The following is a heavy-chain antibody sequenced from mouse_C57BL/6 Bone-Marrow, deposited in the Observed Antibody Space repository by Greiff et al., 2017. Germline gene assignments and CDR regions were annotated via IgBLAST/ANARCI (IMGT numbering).Heavy chain of an antibody. CDR3: TTTAMDY. CDR1: GFNIKDDY. V-gene: IGHV14-4*01. CDR2: IDPENGDT. Sequence: VQLKQSGAELVRPGASVKLSCTASGFNIKDDYMHWVQQRPEQGLEWIGWIDPENGDTEYASKFQGKATITADTSSNTAYLQLSSLTSEDTAVYYCTTTAMDYWGQGTSVTVSS. J-gene: IGHJ4*01.